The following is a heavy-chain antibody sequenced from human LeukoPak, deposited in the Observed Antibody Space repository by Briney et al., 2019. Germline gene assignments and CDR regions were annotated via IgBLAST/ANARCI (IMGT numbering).Heavy chain of an antibody. CDR1: GGSISGHY. V-gene: IGHV4-59*11. D-gene: IGHD3-16*01. Sequence: SETLSLTCTVSGGSISGHYWTWIRQPPGKGLEWIGQIHYSGRPDYNPSLKSRVTISVDTSKNQLSLKVTTVTGADTAVYYCARFGVDYDMDVWGQGTTVTVSS. CDR3: ARFGVDYDMDV. CDR2: IHYSGRP. J-gene: IGHJ6*02.